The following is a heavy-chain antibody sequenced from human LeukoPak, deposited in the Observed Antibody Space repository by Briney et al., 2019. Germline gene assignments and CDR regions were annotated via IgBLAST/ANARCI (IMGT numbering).Heavy chain of an antibody. J-gene: IGHJ3*01. CDR2: ISGRGGST. V-gene: IGHV3-23*01. D-gene: IGHD3-22*01. CDR1: GFTFSIYA. Sequence: GGSLRLSCAASGFTFSIYAMSWVRQAPGKGREWVSAISGRGGSTYYADSVEGRFTISRDNSKNTLYLQMNSLRGEDTAVYYCAKDRDSSGLDAFDLWGQGTMVTVSS. CDR3: AKDRDSSGLDAFDL.